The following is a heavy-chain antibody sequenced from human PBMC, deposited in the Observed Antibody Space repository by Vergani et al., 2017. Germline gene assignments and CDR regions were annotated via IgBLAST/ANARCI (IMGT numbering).Heavy chain of an antibody. CDR2: LSASDRRT. Sequence: EVQLLESGGDLVQPGGSLRLSCAASGFTFIMHAMSWVRQAPGKGLEWVSTLSASDRRTHYADSVKGRFTISRDISKNTLFLHMNSLRPEDTAVYYCATKSCGTPGCQIGYFREWGQGTLVTVSS. V-gene: IGHV3-23*01. CDR3: ATKSCGTPGCQIGYFRE. J-gene: IGHJ1*01. D-gene: IGHD1-1*01. CDR1: GFTFIMHA.